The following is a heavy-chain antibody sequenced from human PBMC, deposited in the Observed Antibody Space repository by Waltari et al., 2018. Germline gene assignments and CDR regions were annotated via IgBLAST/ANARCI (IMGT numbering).Heavy chain of an antibody. D-gene: IGHD3-10*01. V-gene: IGHV1-69*05. Sequence: QVHLVQSGAEVKKPGSSVKVSCRASGGPLSDYAITWVRPAPGQGLEWMGGRLPIFREENYAQKFQGRVTITTDASTNTAYWELTSLRSEDTAVYFCARGVGDKNFFHYWGQGTLVTVSS. J-gene: IGHJ4*02. CDR1: GGPLSDYA. CDR2: RLPIFREE. CDR3: ARGVGDKNFFHY.